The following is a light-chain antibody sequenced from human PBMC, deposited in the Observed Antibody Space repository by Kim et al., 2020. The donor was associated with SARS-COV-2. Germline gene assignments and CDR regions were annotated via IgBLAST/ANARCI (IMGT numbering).Light chain of an antibody. V-gene: IGLV1-51*01. Sequence: GQRVTITWSGGVSNIGTHLVSGYQQFAKSSPRVVIYDNDKRPSGIPDRFSGSRSGSSATLGITGLQPGDEADYYCASWDNALSAVVFGGGTQLTVL. CDR3: ASWDNALSAVV. CDR2: DND. J-gene: IGLJ3*02. CDR1: VSNIGTHL.